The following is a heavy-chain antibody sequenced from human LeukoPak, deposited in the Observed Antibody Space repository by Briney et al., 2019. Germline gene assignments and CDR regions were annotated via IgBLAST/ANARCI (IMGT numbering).Heavy chain of an antibody. CDR2: VYYSGNT. J-gene: IGHJ4*02. CDR1: GGSISTYY. CDR3: ARVGRGHFDY. V-gene: IGHV4-59*01. Sequence: SETLSLTCTVSGGSISTYYWSWIRPPPGKGLEWIGYVYYSGNTNYNPSLKSRVTVSVDTSKNQFSLKLSSVTAADTAVYYCARVGRGHFDYWGQGTLVTVSS.